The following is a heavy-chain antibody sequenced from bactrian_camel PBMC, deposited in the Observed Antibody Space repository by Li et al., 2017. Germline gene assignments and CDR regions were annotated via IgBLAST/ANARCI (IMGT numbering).Heavy chain of an antibody. J-gene: IGHJ4*01. CDR1: GFTYSPYY. V-gene: IGHV3S53*01. CDR3: AADVVNFQLAQSYTN. D-gene: IGHD6*01. Sequence: HVQLVESGGGSVQAGESLRLSCEVSGFTYSPYYMGWFRQAPGKEREGLAAIDTTGSATYTHSVAGRFTISRDNAKDTLYLQMNNLTVEDTAIYYCAADVVNFQLAQSYTNWGQGTQVTVS. CDR2: IDTTGSA.